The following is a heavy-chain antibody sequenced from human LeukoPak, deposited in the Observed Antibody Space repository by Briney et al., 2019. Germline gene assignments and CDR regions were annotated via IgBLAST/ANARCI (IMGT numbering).Heavy chain of an antibody. D-gene: IGHD1-26*01. J-gene: IGHJ6*02. CDR1: GGPFSHYY. V-gene: IGHV4-34*01. Sequence: SETLSLTCAVYGGPFSHYYWTWIRQPPGKGLEWIGEINESGSTNYDPSLKSRVTISVDTSKTHFSLNLTSVTAADTAVNYCASRIGRYLYYFGMDVWGQGTTVTVSS. CDR3: ASRIGRYLYYFGMDV. CDR2: INESGST.